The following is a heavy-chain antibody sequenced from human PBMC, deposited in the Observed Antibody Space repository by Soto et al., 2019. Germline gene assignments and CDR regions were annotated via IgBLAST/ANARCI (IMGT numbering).Heavy chain of an antibody. V-gene: IGHV3-7*01. J-gene: IGHJ4*02. CDR2: IKEDGSEK. Sequence: EVQLVESGGGLVQPGGSLRLSCAVSGFTFNRHWMSWVRQTPGKGLEWVASIKEDGSEKSYVDSVKGRFTISRDNAKNSQCLQMNSLRVEDTAVYYCVRTGGNPPDYWGQGTLVTVSS. CDR1: GFTFNRHW. D-gene: IGHD1-1*01. CDR3: VRTGGNPPDY.